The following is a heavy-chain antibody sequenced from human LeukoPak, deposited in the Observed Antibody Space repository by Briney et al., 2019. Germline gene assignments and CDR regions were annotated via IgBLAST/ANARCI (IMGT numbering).Heavy chain of an antibody. CDR3: ARSHRGSNSLSFDI. CDR1: GFTVSSSY. CDR2: LYSGGST. D-gene: IGHD1-26*01. Sequence: PGGSLRLSCAASGFTVSSSYMSWVRQAPGKGLEWVSVLYSGGSTYYADSVKGRFTISRDNSKNTLYLQMNSLRAEDTAVYYCARSHRGSNSLSFDIWGQRTKVTVSS. V-gene: IGHV3-53*01. J-gene: IGHJ3*02.